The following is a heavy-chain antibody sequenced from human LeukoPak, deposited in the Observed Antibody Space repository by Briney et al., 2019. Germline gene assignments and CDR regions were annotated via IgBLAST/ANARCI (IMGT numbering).Heavy chain of an antibody. Sequence: PSETLSLTCAVYGGSFSGYYWSWIRQPPGKGLEWIGEINHSGSTNYNPSLKSRVTISVDTSKNQFSLKLSSVTAADTAVYYCARQNPRYIVATPPGGEWGQGTLVTVSS. CDR3: ARQNPRYIVATPPGGE. CDR1: GGSFSGYY. J-gene: IGHJ4*02. D-gene: IGHD5-12*01. CDR2: INHSGST. V-gene: IGHV4-34*01.